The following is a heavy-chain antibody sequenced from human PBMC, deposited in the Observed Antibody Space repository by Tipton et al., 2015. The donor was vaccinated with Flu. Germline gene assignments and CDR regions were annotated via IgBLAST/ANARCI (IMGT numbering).Heavy chain of an antibody. CDR2: ISGSGGST. CDR1: GFTFSSYA. D-gene: IGHD3-22*01. Sequence: SLRLSCAASGFTFSSYAMSWVRQAPGKGLEWVSAISGSGGSTYYADSVKGRFTISRDNSKNTLYLQMNSLRAEDTAVYYCAKDWTTYYYDSSGYYDGVYWGQGTLVTVSS. V-gene: IGHV3-23*01. J-gene: IGHJ4*02. CDR3: AKDWTTYYYDSSGYYDGVY.